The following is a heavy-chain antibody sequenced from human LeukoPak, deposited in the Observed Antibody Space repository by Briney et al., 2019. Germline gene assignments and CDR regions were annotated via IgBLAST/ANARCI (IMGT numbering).Heavy chain of an antibody. V-gene: IGHV2-70*12. CDR1: GFSLSTRGMC. CDR3: AHYYYDTSGFDY. Sequence: SGPTLVNPTQTLTLTCTFSGFSLSTRGMCVSWIRQPPGKALEWLARIDWDDDKFYRTSLKTRLTISKDTSKNQVVLTMTNMDPVDTATYYCAHYYYDTSGFDYWGQGTLVTVSS. CDR2: IDWDDDK. J-gene: IGHJ4*02. D-gene: IGHD3-22*01.